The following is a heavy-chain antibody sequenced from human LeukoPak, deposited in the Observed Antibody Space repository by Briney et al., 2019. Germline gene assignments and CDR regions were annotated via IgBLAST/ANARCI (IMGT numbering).Heavy chain of an antibody. CDR1: GGSISSYY. D-gene: IGHD2-2*03. CDR2: IYYSGST. J-gene: IGHJ6*04. CDR3: ARVFPVGYEMDV. V-gene: IGHV4-59*01. Sequence: SETLSLTCTVSGGSISSYYWSWIRQPPGKGLEWIGYIYYSGSTNYNPSLKSRVTISVDTSKNQFSLKLSSVTAADTAVYYCARVFPVGYEMDVWGKGTMVTVSS.